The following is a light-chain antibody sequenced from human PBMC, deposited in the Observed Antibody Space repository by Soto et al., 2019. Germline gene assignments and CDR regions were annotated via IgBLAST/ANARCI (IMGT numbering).Light chain of an antibody. CDR3: QQYYSTNMYT. CDR2: WAS. Sequence: DIVMTQSPDSLAVSLGERATINCKSSQSVLYSSNNKNYLAWYQQKPGQPPKLLIYWASTRESGVPDRFSGSGSGKDFPLPISSMQAEDVAVYYCQQYYSTNMYTFGQVTKLEIK. V-gene: IGKV4-1*01. J-gene: IGKJ2*01. CDR1: QSVLYSSNNKNY.